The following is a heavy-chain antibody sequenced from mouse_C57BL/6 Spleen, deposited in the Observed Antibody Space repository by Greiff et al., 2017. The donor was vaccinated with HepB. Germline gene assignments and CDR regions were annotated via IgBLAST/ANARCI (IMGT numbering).Heavy chain of an antibody. CDR1: GYSFTGYF. D-gene: IGHD2-4*01. CDR2: INPYNGDT. CDR3: ARYDYDGGFAY. V-gene: IGHV1-20*01. J-gene: IGHJ3*01. Sequence: EVKLMESGPELVKPGDSVKISCKASGYSFTGYFMNWVMQSHGKSLEWIGRINPYNGDTFYNQKFKGKATLTVDKSSSTAHMELRSLTSEDSAVYYCARYDYDGGFAYWGQGTLVTVSA.